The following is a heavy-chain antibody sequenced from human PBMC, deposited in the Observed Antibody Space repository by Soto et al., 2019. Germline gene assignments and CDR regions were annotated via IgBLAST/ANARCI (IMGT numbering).Heavy chain of an antibody. V-gene: IGHV3-30-3*01. CDR3: ARDRSSGSYLSY. CDR1: GFTFSSYA. D-gene: IGHD1-26*01. CDR2: ISYDGSNK. Sequence: QVQLVESGGGVVQPGRSLRLSCAASGFTFSSYAMHWVSQAPGKGLEWVAVISYDGSNKYYADSVKGRFTISRDNSKNTLYLQMNSLRAEDTAVYYCARDRSSGSYLSYWGQGTLVTVSS. J-gene: IGHJ4*02.